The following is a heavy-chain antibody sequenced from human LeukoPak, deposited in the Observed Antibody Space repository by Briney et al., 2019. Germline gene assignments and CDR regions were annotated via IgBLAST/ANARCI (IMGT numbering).Heavy chain of an antibody. V-gene: IGHV1-69*05. CDR3: ARDPGYWQWPDLGYYYYMDV. Sequence: ASVKVSCKASGGTFSSYAISWVRQAPGQGLEWMGGIIPIFGTANYAQKFQGRVTITTDESTSTAYMELSSLRSEDTAVYYCARDPGYWQWPDLGYYYYMDVWGKGTTVTVSS. J-gene: IGHJ6*03. CDR2: IIPIFGTA. D-gene: IGHD6-19*01. CDR1: GGTFSSYA.